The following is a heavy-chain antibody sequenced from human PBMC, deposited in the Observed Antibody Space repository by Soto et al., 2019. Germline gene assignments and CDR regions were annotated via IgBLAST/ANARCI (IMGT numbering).Heavy chain of an antibody. CDR2: ISYDGSNK. CDR1: GFPFSPYT. V-gene: IGHV3-30-3*01. J-gene: IGHJ4*02. CDR3: ARGGGFCGGDCYKGGIDY. D-gene: IGHD2-21*02. Sequence: QVQLVESGGGVVQPGRSLGLSCEVSGFPFSPYTMHWVRQGPGKGLEWVAVISYDGSNKYYAASVKGRFTISRDNSKNTLYLQMNSPRPEDTSVYYCARGGGFCGGDCYKGGIDYWGQGTLVTVSS.